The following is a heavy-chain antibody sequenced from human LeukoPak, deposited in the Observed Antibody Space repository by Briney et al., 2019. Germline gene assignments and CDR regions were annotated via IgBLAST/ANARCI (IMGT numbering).Heavy chain of an antibody. CDR1: GGSFSGYY. CDR3: ARGRDGYNNY. Sequence: SETLSLTCAVYGGSFSGYYWSWIRQPPGKGLEWIGEINHGGSTSCNPSPKSRVTISIDTSKNQFSLKLNSVTAADTAVYYCARGRDGYNNYWGQGTLVTVPS. CDR2: INHGGST. D-gene: IGHD5-24*01. V-gene: IGHV4-34*01. J-gene: IGHJ4*02.